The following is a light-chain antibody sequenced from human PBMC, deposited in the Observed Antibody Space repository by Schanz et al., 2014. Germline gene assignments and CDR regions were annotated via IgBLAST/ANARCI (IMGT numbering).Light chain of an antibody. CDR2: DVS. Sequence: QSALTQPPSASGSPGQSVTISCTGTSSDVGGYNYVSWYQQHPGKAPKLMIYDVSKRPSGVSNRFSASKSGYTASLTISGLQAEDEADYYCCSYADGSTLIFGGGTKLTVL. CDR3: CSYADGSTLI. CDR1: SSDVGGYNY. J-gene: IGLJ2*01. V-gene: IGLV2-8*01.